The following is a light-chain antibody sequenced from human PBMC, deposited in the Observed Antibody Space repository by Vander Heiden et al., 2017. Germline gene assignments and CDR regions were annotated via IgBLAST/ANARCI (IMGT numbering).Light chain of an antibody. Sequence: DIVMTQSPYSLAVSLGERATINCKSSQSVLYSSNNKNYLAWYQQKPGQPPKLLIYWASTRESGVPDRFSGSGSGTDFTLTISSLQAEDVAVYYCQQEDSTPFTFGHGTKVDIK. V-gene: IGKV4-1*01. CDR3: QQEDSTPFT. CDR2: WAS. CDR1: QSVLYSSNNKNY. J-gene: IGKJ3*01.